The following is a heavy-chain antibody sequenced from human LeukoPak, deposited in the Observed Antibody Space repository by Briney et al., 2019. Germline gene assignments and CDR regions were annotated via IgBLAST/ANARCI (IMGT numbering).Heavy chain of an antibody. CDR2: ISSSSSYI. J-gene: IGHJ4*02. Sequence: GGSLRLSCAASGFTFSTCSMNWVRQAPGKGLEWVSSISSSSSYIYYADSVKGRFTISRDNAKNSLYLQMNSLRAEDTAVYYCARGVGSSGWYLGFDYWGQGTLVTVSS. CDR1: GFTFSTCS. D-gene: IGHD6-19*01. V-gene: IGHV3-21*01. CDR3: ARGVGSSGWYLGFDY.